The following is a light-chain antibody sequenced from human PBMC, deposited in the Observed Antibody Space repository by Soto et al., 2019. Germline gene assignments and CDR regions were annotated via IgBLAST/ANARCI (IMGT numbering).Light chain of an antibody. V-gene: IGKV3D-20*01. CDR2: DAS. CDR3: QQYDSSPRT. Sequence: PGDRATLSCGASQSVSSNYLAWYQQKTGLAPRLLIYDASSRATGIPDRFSGSGYGTDVNLTISRLETEDFAVYWCQQYDSSPRTFGQGTKVDIK. J-gene: IGKJ1*01. CDR1: QSVSSNY.